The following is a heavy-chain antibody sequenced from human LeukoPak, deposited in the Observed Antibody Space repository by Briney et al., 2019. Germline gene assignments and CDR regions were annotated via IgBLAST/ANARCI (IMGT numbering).Heavy chain of an antibody. CDR3: ARDLEQHSYYTDV. V-gene: IGHV3-64*01. CDR2: ISTHGDTT. D-gene: IGHD6-13*01. Sequence: GGSLRLSCAASGFIFSGYALHWVRQAPGKGLEHVSAISTHGDTTVHANSVKGRFTISRDNSKNTLYLQMGSLREEDTAVYFCARDLEQHSYYTDVWGRGTTVTVSS. CDR1: GFIFSGYA. J-gene: IGHJ6*03.